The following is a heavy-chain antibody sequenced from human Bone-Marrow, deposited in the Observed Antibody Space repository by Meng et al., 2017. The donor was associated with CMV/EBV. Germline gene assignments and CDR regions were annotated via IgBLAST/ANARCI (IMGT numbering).Heavy chain of an antibody. Sequence: GSLRLSCAVYGGSFSGYYWSWIRQPPGKGLEWIGEINHSGGTNYSPSLKSRVTISVDTSKNQFSLKLSSVTAADTAVYYCARKGIVVVPAAIYYYYGMDVWGQGTTVTVSS. CDR1: GGSFSGYY. CDR3: ARKGIVVVPAAIYYYYGMDV. D-gene: IGHD2-2*01. CDR2: INHSGGT. V-gene: IGHV4-34*01. J-gene: IGHJ6*02.